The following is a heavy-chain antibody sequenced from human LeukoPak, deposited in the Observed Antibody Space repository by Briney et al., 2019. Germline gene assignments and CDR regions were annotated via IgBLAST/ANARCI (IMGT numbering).Heavy chain of an antibody. V-gene: IGHV3-21*01. CDR2: ISSSSSYI. Sequence: GGSPRLSCAASGFTFSSYSMNWVRQAPGQGLEWVSSISSSSSYIYYADSVKGRFTISRDNAKNSLYLQMNSLRAEDTAVYYCARGTTVAYYGSGIAYWGQGSLVTVSS. D-gene: IGHD3-10*01. CDR3: ARGTTVAYYGSGIAY. CDR1: GFTFSSYS. J-gene: IGHJ4*02.